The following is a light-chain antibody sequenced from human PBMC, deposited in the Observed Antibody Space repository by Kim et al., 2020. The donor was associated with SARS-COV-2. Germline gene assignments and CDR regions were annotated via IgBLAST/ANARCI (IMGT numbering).Light chain of an antibody. CDR1: QSVSSNY. CDR3: QHYGTSPLT. CDR2: GAS. J-gene: IGKJ4*01. Sequence: PGERATVCCRASQSVSSNYLAWYQQKPGQAPRLLIYGASSRATGIPDRFSGSGSETDFILTISRLDPEDFAVYYCQHYGTSPLTFGGGTKVDIK. V-gene: IGKV3-20*01.